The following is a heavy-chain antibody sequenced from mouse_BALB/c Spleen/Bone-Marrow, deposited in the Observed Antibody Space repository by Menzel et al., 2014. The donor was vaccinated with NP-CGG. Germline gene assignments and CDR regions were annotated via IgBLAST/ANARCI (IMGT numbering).Heavy chain of an antibody. J-gene: IGHJ2*01. V-gene: IGHV5-6-3*01. Sequence: EVQVVESGGGLVQPGGSLKLSCAASGFTFSSYGMSWVRRTPDKRLELVATINSNGGSTYYPDSVKGRFTISRDTAKNTLYLQMSSLKSEETAMYYCVRGNYGNYVDYFDFWGQGTTLTVSS. D-gene: IGHD2-1*01. CDR3: VRGNYGNYVDYFDF. CDR1: GFTFSSYG. CDR2: INSNGGST.